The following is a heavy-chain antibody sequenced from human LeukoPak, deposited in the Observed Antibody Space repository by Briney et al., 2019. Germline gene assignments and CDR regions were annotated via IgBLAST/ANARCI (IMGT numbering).Heavy chain of an antibody. CDR2: IYYSGST. Sequence: SETLSLTCTVSGGSISSGGYSWSWIRQHPGKGLEWIGYIYYSGSTYYNPSLKSRVTISVDTSRNQFSLKLSSVTAADTAVYYCARDQLRAFDIWGQGTMVTVSS. J-gene: IGHJ3*02. D-gene: IGHD1-26*01. V-gene: IGHV4-31*03. CDR1: GGSISSGGYS. CDR3: ARDQLRAFDI.